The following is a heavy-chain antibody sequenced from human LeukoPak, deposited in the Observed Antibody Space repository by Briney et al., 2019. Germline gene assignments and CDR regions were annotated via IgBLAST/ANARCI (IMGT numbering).Heavy chain of an antibody. J-gene: IGHJ4*02. CDR2: INPSGGST. Sequence: ASVKVSCQASGYTFTSYYMHWVRQAPGQGLEWMGIINPSGGSTSYAQKFQGRVTMTRDTSTSTVYMELSSLRSEDTAAYYCASLQSSGPYYFDYWGQGTLVTVSS. CDR1: GYTFTSYY. CDR3: ASLQSSGPYYFDY. D-gene: IGHD3-22*01. V-gene: IGHV1-46*01.